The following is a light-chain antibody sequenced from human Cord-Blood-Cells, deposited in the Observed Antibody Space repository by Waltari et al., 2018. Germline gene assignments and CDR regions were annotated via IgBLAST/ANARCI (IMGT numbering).Light chain of an antibody. Sequence: QSALTQPRSVSGSPGQSVTISCTGTSSDVGGYNYVSWYQQHPGKAPKLMIYAVSKRPSGVPDRFSGSKSGNTASLTISGLQAEDEAEYYCCSYAGSYTWVFGGGTKLTVL. CDR1: SSDVGGYNY. CDR3: CSYAGSYTWV. CDR2: AVS. V-gene: IGLV2-11*01. J-gene: IGLJ3*02.